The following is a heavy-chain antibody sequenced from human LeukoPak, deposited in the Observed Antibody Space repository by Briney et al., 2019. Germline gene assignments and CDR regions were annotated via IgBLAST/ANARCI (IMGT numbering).Heavy chain of an antibody. D-gene: IGHD4-11*01. Sequence: GGSLRLSCAASGFTFDDYAMHWVRQAPGKGLEWVSGISWNSGSIGYADSVKGRFTISRDNAKNSLYLQMNSLRAEDTAVYYCAKGFTVTTSIDYWGQGTLVTVSS. V-gene: IGHV3-9*01. J-gene: IGHJ4*02. CDR1: GFTFDDYA. CDR3: AKGFTVTTSIDY. CDR2: ISWNSGSI.